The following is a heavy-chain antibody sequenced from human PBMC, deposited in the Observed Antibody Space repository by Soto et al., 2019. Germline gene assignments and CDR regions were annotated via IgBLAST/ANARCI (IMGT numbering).Heavy chain of an antibody. J-gene: IGHJ4*02. D-gene: IGHD3-10*01. CDR2: IYWDDDK. CDR1: GFSLSTSGVG. CDR3: AYSRYTGSGVDY. Sequence: QITLKESGPPLVKPTQTLTLTCTFSGFSLSTSGVGVGWIRQPPGKALEWLALIYWDDDKRYSPSLKSRLTITKDTSKNQVVLTMTNMDPMDTATYYCAYSRYTGSGVDYWGQGTLVTVSS. V-gene: IGHV2-5*02.